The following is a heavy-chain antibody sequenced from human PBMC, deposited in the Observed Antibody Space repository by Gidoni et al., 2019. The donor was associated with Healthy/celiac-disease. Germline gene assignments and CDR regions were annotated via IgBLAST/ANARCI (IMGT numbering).Heavy chain of an antibody. CDR2: ILWNSGVI. Sequence: LEWVSGILWNSGVIGYADSVKGRFTISRDSAKNSLYLRMNSLRAEDTALYYCVKDKTPSIVGGVDYWGQGTLVTVSS. CDR3: VKDKTPSIVGGVDY. D-gene: IGHD1-26*01. J-gene: IGHJ4*02. V-gene: IGHV3-9*01.